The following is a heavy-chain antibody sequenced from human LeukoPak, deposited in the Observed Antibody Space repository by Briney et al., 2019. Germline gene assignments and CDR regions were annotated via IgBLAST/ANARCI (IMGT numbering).Heavy chain of an antibody. Sequence: SETLSLTCTVSGGSISSSSYYGGWIRQPPGKGLEWIGIIYYSGSTYYNPSLKSRLTISVDTSKNQFSLKLSSVTATDTAVYYCARRGYCSSTSCYEYWFDPWGQGTLVTVSS. J-gene: IGHJ5*02. V-gene: IGHV4-39*01. CDR2: IYYSGST. D-gene: IGHD2-2*01. CDR3: ARRGYCSSTSCYEYWFDP. CDR1: GGSISSSSYY.